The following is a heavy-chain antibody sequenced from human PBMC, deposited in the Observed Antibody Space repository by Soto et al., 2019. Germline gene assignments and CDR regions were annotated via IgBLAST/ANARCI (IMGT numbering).Heavy chain of an antibody. Sequence: GGSLRLSCTASGFTFGDYAMSWVRQAPGKGLEWLAVSSFDGTQQFYGDSVKGRFTVSRDNSNNTLYLEMNSLRTEDTAVYYCAKQLRGSGWYPLDSWGQGTPVTVSS. CDR3: AKQLRGSGWYPLDS. V-gene: IGHV3-30*18. J-gene: IGHJ4*02. CDR2: SSFDGTQQ. CDR1: GFTFGDYA. D-gene: IGHD6-19*01.